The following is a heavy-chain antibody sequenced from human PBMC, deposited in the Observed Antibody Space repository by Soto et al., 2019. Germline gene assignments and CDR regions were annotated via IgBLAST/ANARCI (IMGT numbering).Heavy chain of an antibody. J-gene: IGHJ4*02. D-gene: IGHD5-12*01. V-gene: IGHV1-46*03. CDR3: AIKRGYSGYDWGHLNY. Sequence: ASVKVSCKASGYTFTSYYMHWVRQAPGQGLEWMGIINPSGGSTSYAQKFQGRVTMTRDTSTSTVYMELSSLRSEDTAVYYCAIKRGYSGYDWGHLNYWGQGTLVTVSS. CDR2: INPSGGST. CDR1: GYTFTSYY.